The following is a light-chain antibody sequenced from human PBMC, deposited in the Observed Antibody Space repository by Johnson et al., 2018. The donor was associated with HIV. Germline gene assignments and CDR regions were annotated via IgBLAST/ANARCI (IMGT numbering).Light chain of an antibody. V-gene: IGLV1-51*01. CDR3: GTWDGSLSAGAV. CDR1: NTNIGNDF. CDR2: DNN. Sequence: QSVLTQPPSVSAAPGQKVTVSCSGSNTNIGNDFVSWYQQLPGKAPRLLIYDNNKRPSGIPDRFSGSKSGTSATLGITGLQTGDEADYYCGTWDGSLSAGAVCGTGTKVTLL. J-gene: IGLJ1*01.